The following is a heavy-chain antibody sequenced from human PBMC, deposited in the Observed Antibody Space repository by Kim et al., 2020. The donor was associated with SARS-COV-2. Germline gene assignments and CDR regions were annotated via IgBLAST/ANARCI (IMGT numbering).Heavy chain of an antibody. CDR1: GGTFSSYA. J-gene: IGHJ3*02. CDR2: IIPIFGTA. CDR3: ARAPSMIVVAAGAFDI. V-gene: IGHV1-69*13. D-gene: IGHD3-22*01. Sequence: SVKVSCKASGGTFSSYAISWVRQAPGQGLEWMGGIIPIFGTANYAQKFQGRVTITAGESTSTAYMELSSLRSEDTAVYYCARAPSMIVVAAGAFDIWGQGTMVTVSS.